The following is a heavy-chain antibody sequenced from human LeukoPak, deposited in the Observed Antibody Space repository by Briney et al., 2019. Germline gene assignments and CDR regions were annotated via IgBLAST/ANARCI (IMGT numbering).Heavy chain of an antibody. V-gene: IGHV1-69*04. D-gene: IGHD1-26*01. CDR1: GGTFSSYA. CDR2: IIPIFGIS. CDR3: ARDPLDTGEGSLPRAYYYYGMDF. Sequence: GASVKVSCKASGGTFSSYAISWVRQAPGQGLEWMGRIIPIFGISNYAQKFHGRVTITADNSTSTAYVELSSLRSEDTAVYYCARDPLDTGEGSLPRAYYYYGMDFWDQATMVTVS. J-gene: IGHJ6*02.